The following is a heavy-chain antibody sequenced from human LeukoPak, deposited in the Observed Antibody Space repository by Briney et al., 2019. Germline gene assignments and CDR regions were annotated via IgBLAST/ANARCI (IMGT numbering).Heavy chain of an antibody. CDR2: INPNSGGT. V-gene: IGHV1-2*02. J-gene: IGHJ4*02. Sequence: ASVKVSCKASGYTFTGYYMHWVRQAPGQGLEWMGWINPNSGGTNYAQKFQGRVTMTRDTSISTAYMELSRLRSDDTAVYYCARGLTRYCSGGSCYTRNEHFDHWGQGPLVTVSS. CDR3: ARGLTRYCSGGSCYTRNEHFDH. D-gene: IGHD2-15*01. CDR1: GYTFTGYY.